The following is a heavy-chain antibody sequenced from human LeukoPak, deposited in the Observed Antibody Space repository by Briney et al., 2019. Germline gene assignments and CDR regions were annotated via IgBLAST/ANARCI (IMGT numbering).Heavy chain of an antibody. CDR3: ARGVAYCGGDCPPMIDY. CDR1: GGSFSGYY. V-gene: IGHV4-34*01. CDR2: INHSGST. J-gene: IGHJ4*01. D-gene: IGHD2-21*02. Sequence: SETLSLTCAVYGGSFSGYYWSWIRQPPGKGLEWIGEINHSGSTNYNPSLKSRVTMSVDTSKNQFSLKLSSVTAADTAVYYCARGVAYCGGDCPPMIDYWGHGTLVTVSS.